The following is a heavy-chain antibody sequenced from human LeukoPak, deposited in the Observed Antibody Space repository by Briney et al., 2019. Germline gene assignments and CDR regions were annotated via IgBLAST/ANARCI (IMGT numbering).Heavy chain of an antibody. CDR3: AREEGGTYDF. J-gene: IGHJ4*02. Sequence: SETLSLTCAVSGGSISTYFWTWIRPPPGKGLEWIGYIHYSGSTNYNPPLKSRVTISVDTSKNHFSLKLSSVTAADTAVYYCAREEGGTYDFWGQGTLVTVSS. V-gene: IGHV4-59*01. CDR1: GGSISTYF. D-gene: IGHD3-16*01. CDR2: IHYSGST.